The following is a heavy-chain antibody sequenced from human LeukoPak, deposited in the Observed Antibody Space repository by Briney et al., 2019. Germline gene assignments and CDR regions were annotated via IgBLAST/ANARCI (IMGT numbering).Heavy chain of an antibody. CDR1: GYTFTSYG. CDR3: ARVRVRIAAAGIYYYMDV. D-gene: IGHD6-13*01. CDR2: ISAYNGKT. J-gene: IGHJ6*03. Sequence: ASVKVSCKASGYTFTSYGISWVRQAPGQGLEWMGWISAYNGKTKYAQKLQGRVTMTTDTSTGTAYMELRSLRSDDTAVYYCARVRVRIAAAGIYYYMDVWGKGTTVTISS. V-gene: IGHV1-18*01.